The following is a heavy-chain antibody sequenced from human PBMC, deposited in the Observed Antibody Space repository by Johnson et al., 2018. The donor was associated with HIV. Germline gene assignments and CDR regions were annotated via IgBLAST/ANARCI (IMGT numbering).Heavy chain of an antibody. CDR2: ISGGCT. CDR3: ARAYYDSRGYYPHAFHV. J-gene: IGHJ3*01. CDR1: GFKFSNYG. V-gene: IGHV3-38*02. Sequence: VQLVESGGGVVRPGGSLRLSCVASGFKFSNYGMHWVRQAPGRGLEWVSSISGGCTYYADSRKGRFTISRDNSENTLYLQMNRLRAEDTAVYYCARAYYDSRGYYPHAFHVWGQGTVVTVSS. D-gene: IGHD3-22*01.